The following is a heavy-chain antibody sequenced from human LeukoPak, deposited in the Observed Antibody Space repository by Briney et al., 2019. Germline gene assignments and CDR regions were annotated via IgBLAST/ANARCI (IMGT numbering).Heavy chain of an antibody. V-gene: IGHV3-7*01. J-gene: IGHJ6*02. Sequence: GGSLRLSCAASGFTFSIYWMSWVRQAPGKGLEWVANIKQDGSEKYYVDSVKGRFTISRDNAKNSLYLQMNSLRAEDTAVYYCARDPYSSGWPSYYYYGMDVWGQGTTVTVSS. CDR1: GFTFSIYW. CDR3: ARDPYSSGWPSYYYYGMDV. CDR2: IKQDGSEK. D-gene: IGHD6-19*01.